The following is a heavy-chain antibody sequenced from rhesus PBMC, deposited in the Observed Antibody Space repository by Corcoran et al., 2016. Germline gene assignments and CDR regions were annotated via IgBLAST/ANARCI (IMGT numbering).Heavy chain of an antibody. Sequence: EVQLVESGGGLVQPGGSLRLSCAAPGFTSGNSDLIWIRQAPGKGLEWVSYISSGGSIYYSDSVKGRFAISRDNAKNPLYLQMSSLRVEDTAVYYCAKDSTRMITVTIYDAFDFWGQGLRVTVSS. CDR2: ISSGGSI. D-gene: IGHD3-9*01. CDR3: AKDSTRMITVTIYDAFDF. CDR1: GFTSGNSD. J-gene: IGHJ3*01. V-gene: IGHV3S43*01.